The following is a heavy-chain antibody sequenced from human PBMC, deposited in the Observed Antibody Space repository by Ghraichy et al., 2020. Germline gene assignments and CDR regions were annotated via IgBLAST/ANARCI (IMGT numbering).Heavy chain of an antibody. CDR1: GGSISSYY. Sequence: SETLSLTCTVSGGSISSYYWSWIRQPPGKGLEWIGYIYYSGSTNYNPSLKSRVTISVDTSKNQFSLKLSSVTAADTAVYYCASHYSSSYAPEYFQHWGQGTLVTVSS. J-gene: IGHJ1*01. D-gene: IGHD6-6*01. V-gene: IGHV4-59*01. CDR2: IYYSGST. CDR3: ASHYSSSYAPEYFQH.